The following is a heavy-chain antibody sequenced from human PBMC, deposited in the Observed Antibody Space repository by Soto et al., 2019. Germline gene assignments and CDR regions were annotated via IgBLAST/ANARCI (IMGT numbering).Heavy chain of an antibody. CDR2: ISGSGGST. J-gene: IGHJ5*02. V-gene: IGHV3-23*01. D-gene: IGHD2-2*01. CDR3: AKDSLIVVVPAATDNWFDP. Sequence: GGSLRLSCAASGFTFSSYAMSWVRQAPGKELEWVSAISGSGGSTYYADSVKGRFTISRDNSKNTLYLQMNSLRAEDTAVYYCAKDSLIVVVPAATDNWFDPWGQGTLVTVSS. CDR1: GFTFSSYA.